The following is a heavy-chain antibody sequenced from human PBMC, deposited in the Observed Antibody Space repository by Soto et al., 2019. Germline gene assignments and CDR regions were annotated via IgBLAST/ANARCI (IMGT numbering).Heavy chain of an antibody. V-gene: IGHV3-53*01. J-gene: IGHJ3*02. CDR1: GFSVSSNS. Sequence: LRLSCAASGFSVSSNSMSWVRQAPGKGLEWVSVIHSDVTTYYADSVKGRFIISRDNAKNSLYLQMNSLRDEDTAVYYCARGMNYYDSSGYYPHTFDIWGHGTMVTVS. CDR2: IHSDVTT. D-gene: IGHD3-22*01. CDR3: ARGMNYYDSSGYYPHTFDI.